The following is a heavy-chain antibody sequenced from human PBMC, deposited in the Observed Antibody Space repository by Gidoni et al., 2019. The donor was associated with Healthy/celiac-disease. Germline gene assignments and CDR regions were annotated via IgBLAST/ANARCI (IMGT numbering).Heavy chain of an antibody. CDR2: ISYDGSNK. V-gene: IGHV3-30*18. Sequence: QVPLMESGGGVVQPGRSLRLSCAASGFTFSSYGMHWVRQAPGKGLEWVAVISYDGSNKYYADSVKGRFTISRDNSKNTLYLQMNSLRAEDTAVYYCAKGTSSWYFGWFDPWGQGTLVTVSS. D-gene: IGHD6-13*01. J-gene: IGHJ5*02. CDR3: AKGTSSWYFGWFDP. CDR1: GFTFSSYG.